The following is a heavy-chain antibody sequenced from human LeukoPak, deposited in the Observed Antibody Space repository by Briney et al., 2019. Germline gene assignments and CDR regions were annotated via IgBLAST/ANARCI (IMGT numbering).Heavy chain of an antibody. CDR2: IYYSGST. CDR3: ARHVEPNYGMDV. D-gene: IGHD1-1*01. J-gene: IGHJ6*02. V-gene: IGHV4-39*01. CDR1: GGSFSGYY. Sequence: SETLSLTCAVYGGSFSGYYWGWIRQPPGKGLEWIGSIYYSGSTYYNPSLKSRVTISVDTSKNQFSLKLSSVTAADTAVYYCARHVEPNYGMDVWGQGTTVTVSS.